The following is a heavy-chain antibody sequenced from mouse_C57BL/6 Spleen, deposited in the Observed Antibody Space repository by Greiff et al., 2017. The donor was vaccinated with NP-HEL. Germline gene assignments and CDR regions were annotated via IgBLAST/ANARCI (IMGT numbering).Heavy chain of an antibody. CDR1: GYTFTEYT. D-gene: IGHD2-4*01. CDR2: FYPGSGSI. Sequence: QVQLKESGAELVKPGASVKLSCKASGYTFTEYTIHWVKQRSGQGLEWIGWFYPGSGSIKYNENFKDKATLTADKSSSTVYMELSRLTSEDSAVYFCARHEERTYDYDGKGRGAFDVWGTGTTVTVSS. CDR3: ARHEERTYDYDGKGRGAFDV. J-gene: IGHJ1*03. V-gene: IGHV1-62-2*01.